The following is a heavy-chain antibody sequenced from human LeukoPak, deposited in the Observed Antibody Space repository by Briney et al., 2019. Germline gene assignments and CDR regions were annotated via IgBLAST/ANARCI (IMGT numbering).Heavy chain of an antibody. Sequence: PSGTLSLTCAVYGGSFSGYYWSWIRQPPGKGLEWIGEINYCGSTNYNPSLKSRVTISVDTSKHQFSLKLSSVTAADTAVYYCARISEAIAVAGPYYFDYWGQGTLVTVSS. J-gene: IGHJ4*02. V-gene: IGHV4-34*01. CDR3: ARISEAIAVAGPYYFDY. CDR2: INYCGST. D-gene: IGHD6-19*01. CDR1: GGSFSGYY.